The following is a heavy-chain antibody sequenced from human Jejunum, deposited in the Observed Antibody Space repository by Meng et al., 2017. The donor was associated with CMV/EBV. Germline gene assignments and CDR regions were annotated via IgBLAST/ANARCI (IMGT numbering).Heavy chain of an antibody. Sequence: AEFVAAGGEVKGPGASLKVSCKASGYTFTNYGITWVRQAPGQGLEWMGWISAYNGNTNYAQTLQGRVTMTTDTSTSTAYMELRSLRSDDTAVYYCARVEVGITSRDYWGQGTLVTVSS. CDR3: ARVEVGITSRDY. J-gene: IGHJ4*02. CDR1: GYTFTNYG. CDR2: ISAYNGNT. D-gene: IGHD1-26*01. V-gene: IGHV1-18*01.